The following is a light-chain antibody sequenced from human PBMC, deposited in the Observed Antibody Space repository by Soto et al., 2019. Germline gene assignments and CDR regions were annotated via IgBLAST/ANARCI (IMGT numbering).Light chain of an antibody. V-gene: IGKV3-11*01. Sequence: EIVLTQSPATLSLSPGARATLFCRASQSVSSYLAWYQQKPGQAPRLLIYDASNRATGIPARFSGSGSGTDVTLTISSLEPEDFAVYYCQQRSNWPLQLTFGGGTKVEIK. CDR3: QQRSNWPLQLT. CDR1: QSVSSY. CDR2: DAS. J-gene: IGKJ4*01.